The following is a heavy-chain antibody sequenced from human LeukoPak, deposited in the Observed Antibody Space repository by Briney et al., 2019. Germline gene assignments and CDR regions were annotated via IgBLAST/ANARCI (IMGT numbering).Heavy chain of an antibody. CDR3: ASSTVVVKAKKFQG. J-gene: IGHJ1*01. CDR2: VYDSGGT. Sequence: PSETLPLTCGVSGYPISSGFYWAWLRQPPGKGLEWIGTVYDSGGTCQNPSRKSRVTISVDTSKNQCSLNRTSVTAADTPVYFCASSTVVVKAKKFQGWGQGTLVTVSS. D-gene: IGHD4-23*01. V-gene: IGHV4-38-2*01. CDR1: GYPISSGFY.